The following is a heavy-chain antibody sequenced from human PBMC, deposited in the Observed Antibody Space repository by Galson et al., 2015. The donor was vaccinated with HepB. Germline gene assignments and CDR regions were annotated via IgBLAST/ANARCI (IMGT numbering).Heavy chain of an antibody. D-gene: IGHD6-13*01. Sequence: SVKVSCKASGYTFTSYGISWVRQAPGQGLEWMGWISAYNGNTNYAQKLQGRVTMTTDTSTSTAYMELRSLRSDDTAVYYCASSSWEQQLPSLLLPLYYYGMDVWGQGTTVTVSS. CDR1: GYTFTSYG. J-gene: IGHJ6*02. V-gene: IGHV1-18*01. CDR3: ASSSWEQQLPSLLLPLYYYGMDV. CDR2: ISAYNGNT.